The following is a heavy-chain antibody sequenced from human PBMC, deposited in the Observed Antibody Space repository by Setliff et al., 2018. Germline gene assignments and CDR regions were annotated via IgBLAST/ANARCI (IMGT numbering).Heavy chain of an antibody. CDR1: GFTFSSYG. Sequence: GGSLRLSCAASGFTFSSYGMHWVRQAPGKGLEWVAFIRYDGSNKYYADSVKGRFTISRDNSKNTLYLQMSSLRAEDTAVYYCAKPLGGDYYYYGMDVWGQGTTVTVSS. J-gene: IGHJ6*02. D-gene: IGHD2-21*01. CDR3: AKPLGGDYYYYGMDV. CDR2: IRYDGSNK. V-gene: IGHV3-30*02.